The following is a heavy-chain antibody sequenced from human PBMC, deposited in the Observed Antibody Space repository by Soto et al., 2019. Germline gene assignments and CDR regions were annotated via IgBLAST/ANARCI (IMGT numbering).Heavy chain of an antibody. CDR3: AVFSSGSFASIDY. Sequence: PGGSLRLSCAASGFTFSSYAMSWVRQAPGKGLEWVSAISGSGGSTYYADSVKGRVTISRDNSKNSLYLQMNSLRAEDTAVYYCAVFSSGSFASIDYWGQGTLVTV. CDR1: GFTFSSYA. D-gene: IGHD3-3*01. V-gene: IGHV3-23*01. J-gene: IGHJ4*02. CDR2: ISGSGGST.